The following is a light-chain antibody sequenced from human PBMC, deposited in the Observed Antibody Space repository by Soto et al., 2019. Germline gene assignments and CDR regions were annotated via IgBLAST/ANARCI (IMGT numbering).Light chain of an antibody. CDR3: LQYFRWRT. J-gene: IGKJ1*01. Sequence: EIVMTQSPATLSVSPGERATLSCRASQSLSSSLAWYQQKPGQAPRLLIYDASTRATDIPARFSGSGSGTEFTLTISSLQPEDSAVYYSLQYFRWRTFGQGTKVEIK. CDR2: DAS. V-gene: IGKV3-15*01. CDR1: QSLSSS.